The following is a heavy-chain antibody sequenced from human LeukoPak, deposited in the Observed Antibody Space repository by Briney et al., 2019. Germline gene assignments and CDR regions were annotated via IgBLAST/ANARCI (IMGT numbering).Heavy chain of an antibody. Sequence: SETLSLTCNVSGASIRSGDHYWSWLRQPPGKGLEWIGYIYFSGSLYYSPSLKGRLTISVDTSKNQFSLKLSSVTAADTAVYYCANLGIAAAEAKLNWFDPWGQGTLVTVSS. J-gene: IGHJ5*02. CDR2: IYFSGSL. CDR3: ANLGIAAAEAKLNWFDP. CDR1: GASIRSGDHY. V-gene: IGHV4-30-4*01. D-gene: IGHD6-13*01.